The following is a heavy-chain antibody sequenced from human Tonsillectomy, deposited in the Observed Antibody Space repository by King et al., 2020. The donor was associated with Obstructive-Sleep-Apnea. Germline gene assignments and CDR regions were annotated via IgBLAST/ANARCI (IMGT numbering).Heavy chain of an antibody. CDR3: AGGPVVVVPAARGGFDY. D-gene: IGHD2-2*01. V-gene: IGHV4-39*07. J-gene: IGHJ4*02. CDR2: IYYSGST. CDR1: GGSISSSSYY. Sequence: QLQESGPGLMKPSETLSLTCTVSGGSISSSSYYWGWIRQPPGKGLEWIGSIYYSGSTYYNPSLKSRVTISVDTSKNQFSLKLNSVTAADTAVYYCAGGPVVVVPAARGGFDYWGQGTLVTVSS.